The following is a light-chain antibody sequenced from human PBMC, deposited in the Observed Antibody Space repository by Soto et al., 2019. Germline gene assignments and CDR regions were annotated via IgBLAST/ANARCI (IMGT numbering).Light chain of an antibody. CDR2: GAS. Sequence: EIVLTQSPGTVSLSPGERATLSCRASQSVSSSSLAWYQQKPGQAPRLLISGASSRATGIPDRFSGSGSGTDFTLTISRLEPEDFSVYYCQQYDSSPRTFGQGTKVESK. CDR1: QSVSSSS. CDR3: QQYDSSPRT. V-gene: IGKV3-20*01. J-gene: IGKJ1*01.